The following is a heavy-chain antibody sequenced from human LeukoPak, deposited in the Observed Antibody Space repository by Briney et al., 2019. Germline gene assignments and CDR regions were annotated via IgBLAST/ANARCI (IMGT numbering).Heavy chain of an antibody. V-gene: IGHV3-33*08. CDR1: GFDFTKYD. J-gene: IGHJ4*02. CDR2: IWYDGSNK. Sequence: GGSLRLSCAASGFDFTKYDMNWVRQAPGKGLEWVALIWYDGSNKYYADSVKGRFTISRDNSKNTLYLQMNSLRAEDTAVYYCARDFSGSWGVSYWGQGTLVTVSS. D-gene: IGHD1-26*01. CDR3: ARDFSGSWGVSY.